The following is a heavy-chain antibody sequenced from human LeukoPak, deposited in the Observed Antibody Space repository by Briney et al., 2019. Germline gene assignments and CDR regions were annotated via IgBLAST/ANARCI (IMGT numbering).Heavy chain of an antibody. CDR1: GFTFSSYW. V-gene: IGHV3-74*01. Sequence: GGSLRLSCAASGFTFSSYWMHWVRQAPGKGLVWVSRINSDGSSTSYADSVKGRFTISRDNAKNTLYLQMNSLRAEDTAVYYCAKDLGTFDTYYYYGMDVWGQGTTVTVSS. J-gene: IGHJ6*02. CDR2: INSDGSST. D-gene: IGHD3-9*01. CDR3: AKDLGTFDTYYYYGMDV.